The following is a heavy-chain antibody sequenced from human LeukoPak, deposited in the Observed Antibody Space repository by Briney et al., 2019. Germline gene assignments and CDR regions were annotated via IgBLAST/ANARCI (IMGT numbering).Heavy chain of an antibody. CDR3: ASGYDFWSGYSTLDY. Sequence: ASVKVSCKASGYTFTSYGISWVRQAPGQGLEWMGWISAYNGNTNYAQKLQGRVTMTTDTSTSTAYMELRSLRSEDTAVYYCASGYDFWSGYSTLDYWGQGTLVTVSS. CDR1: GYTFTSYG. J-gene: IGHJ4*02. CDR2: ISAYNGNT. V-gene: IGHV1-18*01. D-gene: IGHD3-3*01.